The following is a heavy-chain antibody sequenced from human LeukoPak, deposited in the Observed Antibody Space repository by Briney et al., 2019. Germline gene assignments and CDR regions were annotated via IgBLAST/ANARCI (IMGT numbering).Heavy chain of an antibody. D-gene: IGHD3-22*01. Sequence: PSETLSLTCTVSGGSISGYYWSWIRQSPEKGLEWIGYIYYSGSTNYNPSLKSRVTVSVDTSKNQFSLKVTSVTAADTAVYYCAGAAHNYDSPDALDIWGQGTMVTVSS. CDR3: AGAAHNYDSPDALDI. CDR1: GGSISGYY. J-gene: IGHJ3*02. V-gene: IGHV4-59*01. CDR2: IYYSGST.